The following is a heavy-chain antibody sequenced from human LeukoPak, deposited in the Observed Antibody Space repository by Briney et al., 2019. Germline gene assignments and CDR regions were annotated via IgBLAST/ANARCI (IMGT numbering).Heavy chain of an antibody. J-gene: IGHJ4*02. CDR3: AKETDKYVSGSYLDY. CDR1: GFTFSSYG. Sequence: GGSLRLSCAASGFTFSSYGMHWVRQAPGKGLEWVAVIWYDGSNKYYADSVKGRFTISRDNSKNTLYLQMNGLRAEDTAVYYCAKETDKYVSGSYLDYWGQGTLVTVSS. CDR2: IWYDGSNK. V-gene: IGHV3-33*06. D-gene: IGHD3-10*01.